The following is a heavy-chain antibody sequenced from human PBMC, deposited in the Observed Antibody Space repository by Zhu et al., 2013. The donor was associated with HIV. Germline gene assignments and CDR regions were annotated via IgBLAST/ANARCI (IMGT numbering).Heavy chain of an antibody. V-gene: IGHV1-2*02. CDR2: INPNSGGT. CDR1: GYTFTGYY. CDR3: ARGASRGAHRPYYFDY. D-gene: IGHD3-16*01. J-gene: IGHJ4*02. Sequence: QAQLMQSGPEVKKPGASVKVSCKASGYTFTGYYMHWVRQAPGQGLEWMGWINPNSGGTNYAQKFQGRVTMTRDTSISTAYMELSRLRSDDTAVYYCARGASRGAHRPYYFDYVGPGNPGHRLL.